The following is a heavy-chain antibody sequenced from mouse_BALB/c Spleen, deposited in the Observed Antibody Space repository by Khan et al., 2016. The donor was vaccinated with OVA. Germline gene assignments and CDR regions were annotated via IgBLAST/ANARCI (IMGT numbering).Heavy chain of an antibody. V-gene: IGHV5-6*01. D-gene: IGHD1-1*01. CDR1: GFTFSTYG. CDR3: ARLAYYYDSEGFAY. Sequence: EVQLVESGGDLVKPGGSLKLSCAASGFTFSTYGMSWVRQTPDKRLEWVATVSTGGSYTYYPDSVKGRFTISSDNAKHTLYLQMSSLKSEDTAMFYCARLAYYYDSEGFAYWGQGTLVTVSA. J-gene: IGHJ3*01. CDR2: VSTGGSYT.